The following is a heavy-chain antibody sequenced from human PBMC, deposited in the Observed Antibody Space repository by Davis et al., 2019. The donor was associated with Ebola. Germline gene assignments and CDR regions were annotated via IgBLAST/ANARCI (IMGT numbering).Heavy chain of an antibody. V-gene: IGHV5-51*01. CDR2: IYAGDSDS. D-gene: IGHD2-8*01. CDR3: ARQESLYGWSDY. J-gene: IGHJ4*02. Sequence: GESLKISCKASGYGFADYWIAWVRQTPGKGLEWMGIIYAGDSDSRYSPSFEGQVIISVDRSIKTVYLQWKSLRASDTAKYYCARQESLYGWSDYWGQGTLVTVSS. CDR1: GYGFADYW.